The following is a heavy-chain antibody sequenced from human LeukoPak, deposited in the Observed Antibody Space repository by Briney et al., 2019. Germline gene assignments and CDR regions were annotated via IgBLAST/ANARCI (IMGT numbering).Heavy chain of an antibody. CDR2: ISSSGSSI. CDR1: GFTFSNYH. J-gene: IGHJ4*02. V-gene: IGHV3-48*04. Sequence: PGGSLRLSCAASGFTFSNYHMHWVRQAPGKGLEWVSYISSSGSSIYYADSVMGRFTISRDNANNFLYLQMNSLRAEDTAVYYCAKDKNWNVCDYWGRGTLVTVSS. CDR3: AKDKNWNVCDY. D-gene: IGHD1-1*01.